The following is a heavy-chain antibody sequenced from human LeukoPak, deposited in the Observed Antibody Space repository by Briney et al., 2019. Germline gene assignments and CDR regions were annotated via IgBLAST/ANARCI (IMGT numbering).Heavy chain of an antibody. CDR1: GGSISTSNYY. D-gene: IGHD1-26*01. J-gene: IGHJ4*02. Sequence: SETLSLTCTVSGGSISTSNYYWGWIRQPPGKGLEWIGNIFYSGSTYYSPSLKSRVTISLDTSRNQFSPKLTSVTAADTAVYYCARGEAGTTTDFDYWGQGTLVTVSS. CDR3: ARGEAGTTTDFDY. V-gene: IGHV4-39*07. CDR2: IFYSGST.